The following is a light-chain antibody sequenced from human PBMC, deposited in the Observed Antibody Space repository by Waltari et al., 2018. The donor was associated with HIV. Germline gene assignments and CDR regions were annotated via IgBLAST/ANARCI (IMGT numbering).Light chain of an antibody. CDR3: VLYMGSGPHWV. V-gene: IGLV8-61*01. CDR1: SGSVPTNNY. CDR2: NTD. Sequence: QTVVTQAPSFSVSPGATVTLTCGLSSGSVPTNNYAGWFQQTPGQAPRTLIQNTDTRSSGVPDRFSGSILGNKAALTITGAQADDESDYYCVLYMGSGPHWVFGGGTKLTVL. J-gene: IGLJ3*02.